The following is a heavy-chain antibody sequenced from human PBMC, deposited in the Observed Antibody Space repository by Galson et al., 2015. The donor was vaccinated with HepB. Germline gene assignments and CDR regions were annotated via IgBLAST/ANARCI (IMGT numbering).Heavy chain of an antibody. CDR2: INHSGST. J-gene: IGHJ3*02. CDR1: GGSFSGYY. CDR3: ARDLEEHLNAFDI. D-gene: IGHD3-3*02. Sequence: LSLTCAVYGGSFSGYYWSWIRQPPGKGLEWIGEINHSGSTNYNPSLKSRVTISVDTSKNQFSLKLNSVTAADTAVYYCARDLEEHLNAFDIWGQGTMVTVSS. V-gene: IGHV4-34*01.